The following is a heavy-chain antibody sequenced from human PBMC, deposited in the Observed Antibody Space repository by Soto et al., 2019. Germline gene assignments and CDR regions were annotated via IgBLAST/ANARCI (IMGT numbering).Heavy chain of an antibody. J-gene: IGHJ4*02. CDR3: AITAMINRDSSTSFDY. V-gene: IGHV3-15*01. CDR1: GFTFSSYA. D-gene: IGHD5-18*01. Sequence: PGGSLRLCCAASGFTFSSYAMHWVRQAPGKGLEWVGRIKSKSDGETADVAAPVKARFTISRDDSKNTVFLEMNSLKSEDTTMYYCAITAMINRDSSTSFDYWGRGTQVTVSS. CDR2: IKSKSDGETA.